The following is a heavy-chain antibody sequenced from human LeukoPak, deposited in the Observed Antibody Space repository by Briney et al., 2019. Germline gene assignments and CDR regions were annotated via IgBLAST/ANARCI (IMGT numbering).Heavy chain of an antibody. J-gene: IGHJ3*02. D-gene: IGHD2/OR15-2a*01. CDR3: ARDRGSFGSTQYSFDI. Sequence: GGSLRLSCAASGFTFSSYSMNWVRQAPGKGLEWVSSISSSGSDLNYADSVKGRFTISRDNAEKSLYLQMNSLRAEDTAVYYCARDRGSFGSTQYSFDIWGQGTMVTVSS. CDR1: GFTFSSYS. CDR2: ISSSGSDL. V-gene: IGHV3-21*01.